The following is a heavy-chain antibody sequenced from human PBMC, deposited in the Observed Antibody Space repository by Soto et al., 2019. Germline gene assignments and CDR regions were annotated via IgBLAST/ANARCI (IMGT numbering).Heavy chain of an antibody. CDR1: GYTFTGYD. Sequence: QVQLVQSGAEVKKPGASVKVSCKASGYTFTGYDINWVRQATGQGLEWMGWMNPHSGNTNYAQKFQGRGTMTRNTAISTADMEVISLISDETAMYYFARSRLGRGGDIWGQGTMVTVSS. V-gene: IGHV1-8*01. J-gene: IGHJ3*02. CDR3: ARSRLGRGGDI. CDR2: MNPHSGNT. D-gene: IGHD6-19*01.